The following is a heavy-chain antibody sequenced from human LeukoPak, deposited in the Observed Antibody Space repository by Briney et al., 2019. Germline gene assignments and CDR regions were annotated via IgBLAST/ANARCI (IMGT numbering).Heavy chain of an antibody. CDR1: GVSISSGSYY. V-gene: IGHV4-61*02. CDR3: ARGAPPKSCSSTSCHPPPPEK. D-gene: IGHD2-2*01. Sequence: SETLSLTCTVSGVSISSGSYYWSWIRQPAGKGLEGIGRIYTSGSTNYNPSLKSRVTISVDTSTDQFSLKLSSVTAADTAVYYCARGAPPKSCSSTSCHPPPPEKWGQGTLVTVSS. J-gene: IGHJ4*02. CDR2: IYTSGST.